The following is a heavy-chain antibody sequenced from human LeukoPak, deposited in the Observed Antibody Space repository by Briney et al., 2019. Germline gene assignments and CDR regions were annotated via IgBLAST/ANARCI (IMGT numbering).Heavy chain of an antibody. CDR2: MNPNSGNT. CDR1: GYTFTGYY. D-gene: IGHD3-16*02. CDR3: ARVGYDYVWGSYRPSRYYYMDV. V-gene: IGHV1-8*03. J-gene: IGHJ6*03. Sequence: ASVKVSCKASGYTFTGYYMHWVRQATGQGLEWMGWMNPNSGNTGYAQKFQGRVTITRNTSISTAYMELSSLRSEDTAVYYCARVGYDYVWGSYRPSRYYYMDVWGKGTTVTVSS.